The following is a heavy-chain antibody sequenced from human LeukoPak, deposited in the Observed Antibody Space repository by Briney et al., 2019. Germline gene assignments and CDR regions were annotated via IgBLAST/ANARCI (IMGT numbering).Heavy chain of an antibody. V-gene: IGHV3-23*01. Sequence: PGGSLRLSCAASGFTFSIYAMNWVRQAPGKGLEWVSSISANGGETHYADSVKGRFAISRDNSKNTLYLQMNSLRAEDTAVYYCAKGPSGIVVVPGDYWGQGTLVTVSS. D-gene: IGHD2-2*01. CDR1: GFTFSIYA. CDR2: ISANGGET. CDR3: AKGPSGIVVVPGDY. J-gene: IGHJ4*02.